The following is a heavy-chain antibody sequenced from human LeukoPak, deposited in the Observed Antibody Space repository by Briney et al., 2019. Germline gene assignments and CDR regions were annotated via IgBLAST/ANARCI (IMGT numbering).Heavy chain of an antibody. CDR2: IYSAGNI. V-gene: IGHV3-66*01. Sequence: GGSLRLSCAASGFTVSSNYMSWVRQAPGRGLEWVSVIYSAGNIYYADSVKDRFIISRDNSKNTLTLQMNSLRAEDTAIYYCARSSGNYLYFDYWGHGTLVTVSS. D-gene: IGHD3-22*01. J-gene: IGHJ4*01. CDR3: ARSSGNYLYFDY. CDR1: GFTVSSNY.